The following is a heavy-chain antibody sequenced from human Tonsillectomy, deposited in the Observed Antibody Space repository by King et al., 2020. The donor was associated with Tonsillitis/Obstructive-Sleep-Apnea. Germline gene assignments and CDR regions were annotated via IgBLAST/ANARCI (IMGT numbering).Heavy chain of an antibody. V-gene: IGHV4-34*01. J-gene: IGHJ3*02. CDR2: INHSGNT. D-gene: IGHD2-15*01. Sequence: VQLQQWGAGLLKPSATLSLTCAVYGGSFSGYYWSWIRQPPGKGLEWIGDINHSGNTNYNPSLKSRVTISVDTSKNQFSLKLTSVTAADTAVYYCARAPYCSGGKCFDEAFDIWGQGTMVTVSS. CDR3: ARAPYCSGGKCFDEAFDI. CDR1: GGSFSGYY.